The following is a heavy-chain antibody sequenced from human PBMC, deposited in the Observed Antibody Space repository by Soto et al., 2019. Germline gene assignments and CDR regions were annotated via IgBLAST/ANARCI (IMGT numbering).Heavy chain of an antibody. CDR1: GFTFSSYD. CDR2: IGTAGDT. V-gene: IGHV3-13*01. Sequence: PGGFLRLSCAASGFTFSSYDMHWVRQATGKGLEWVSAIGTAGDTYYPGSVKGRFTISRENAKNSLYLQMNSLRAGDTAVYYCARAHTLYCTNGVCYDFDYWGQGTLVTVSS. D-gene: IGHD2-8*01. CDR3: ARAHTLYCTNGVCYDFDY. J-gene: IGHJ4*02.